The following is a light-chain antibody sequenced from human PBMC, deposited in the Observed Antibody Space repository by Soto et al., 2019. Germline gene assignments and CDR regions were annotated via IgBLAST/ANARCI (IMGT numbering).Light chain of an antibody. V-gene: IGKV3-11*01. CDR2: DAS. J-gene: IGKJ4*01. CDR3: QQYSNWPLLS. CDR1: QSVSSY. Sequence: EIVLTQSPATLSLSPGERATLSCRASQSVSSYLAWYQQKPGQAPRLLIYDASNRATGIPARFSGSGSGTDFTLTISTLEPDDFAVYYCQQYSNWPLLSFGGGTKVDI.